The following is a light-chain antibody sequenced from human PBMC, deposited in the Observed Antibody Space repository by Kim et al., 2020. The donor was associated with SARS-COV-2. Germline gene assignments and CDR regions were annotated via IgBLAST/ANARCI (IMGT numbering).Light chain of an antibody. Sequence: SAAVRDRVTITCRASQSISSWLAWYQQTPGKAPKLLIYKASNLESGVPSRCSGSGSGTEFSLTISSLQPDDFATYYCQPYNSYPYTFGQGTKLEI. CDR2: KAS. J-gene: IGKJ2*01. V-gene: IGKV1-5*03. CDR3: QPYNSYPYT. CDR1: QSISSW.